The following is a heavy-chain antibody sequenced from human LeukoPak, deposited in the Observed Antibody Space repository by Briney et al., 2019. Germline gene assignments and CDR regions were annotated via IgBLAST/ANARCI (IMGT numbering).Heavy chain of an antibody. CDR1: GYTFTDYY. V-gene: IGHV1-2*02. CDR3: ARDWEGLGEYWYFDL. CDR2: IYPNSGGT. Sequence: ASVKVSCKASGYTFTDYYMHWVRQAPGQGLEWMGWIYPNSGGTNYAQRFQGRVTMTRDTSISTAYMELSRLRSDDTAVYYCARDWEGLGEYWYFDLWGRGTLVTVSS. D-gene: IGHD1-26*01. J-gene: IGHJ2*01.